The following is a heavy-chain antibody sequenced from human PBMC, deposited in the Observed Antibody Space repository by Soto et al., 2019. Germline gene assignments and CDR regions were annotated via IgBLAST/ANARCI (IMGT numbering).Heavy chain of an antibody. CDR3: ASSRGGSYYDY. CDR1: GGSISSGGYY. Sequence: QVQLQESGPGLVKPSQTLSLTCTVSGGSISSGGYYWSWIRQHPGKGLEWIGYIYYSGSTYYNQSLKSRVTISVDTSKNQLSLKLRAVTAADNAVYYCASSRGGSYYDYWGQGTLVTVSS. J-gene: IGHJ4*02. CDR2: IYYSGST. V-gene: IGHV4-31*03. D-gene: IGHD2-15*01.